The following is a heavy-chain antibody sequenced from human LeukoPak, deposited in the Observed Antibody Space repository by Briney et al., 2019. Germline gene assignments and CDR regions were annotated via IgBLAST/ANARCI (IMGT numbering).Heavy chain of an antibody. CDR2: ISGGAPST. V-gene: IGHV3-23*01. J-gene: IGHJ4*02. Sequence: GGFLRLSCAASGFTFSSYGLIWVRQAPGKGLAWVSAISGGAPSTYYADSVKGRFTMSRDNSKHTLYLQMNSLRAEDTAVYYCAVGTTGYWGQGTLVTVSS. CDR3: AVGTTGY. D-gene: IGHD1-26*01. CDR1: GFTFSSYG.